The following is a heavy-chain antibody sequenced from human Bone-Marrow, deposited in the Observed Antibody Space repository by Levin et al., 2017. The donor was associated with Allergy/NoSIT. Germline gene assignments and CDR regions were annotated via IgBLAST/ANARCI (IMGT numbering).Heavy chain of an antibody. Sequence: GESLKISCAVSGFNFSHYGMHWVRQAPGKGLEWVAVIWNDGENEFYGDSVKGRFIISRDNSKNTLYLEMTRLRADDTAVYYCARAWIYYYYMDVWGRGTTVTVSS. D-gene: IGHD5-12*01. CDR2: IWNDGENE. J-gene: IGHJ6*03. CDR3: ARAWIYYYYMDV. CDR1: GFNFSHYG. V-gene: IGHV3-33*01.